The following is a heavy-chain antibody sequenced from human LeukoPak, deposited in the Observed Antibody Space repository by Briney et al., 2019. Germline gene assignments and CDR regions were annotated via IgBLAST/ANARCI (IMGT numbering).Heavy chain of an antibody. V-gene: IGHV3-23*01. Sequence: GGSLRLSCAASGFTFSNYAMSWVRQPPGKGLEWVSGVSGSGGSTYYTDSVKGRFTISRDNSENTVYLQMNSLRADDTAVYYCAKWLGYCTSTSCYGMDVWGQWTTVTVSS. D-gene: IGHD2-2*01. CDR2: VSGSGGST. CDR3: AKWLGYCTSTSCYGMDV. J-gene: IGHJ6*02. CDR1: GFTFSNYA.